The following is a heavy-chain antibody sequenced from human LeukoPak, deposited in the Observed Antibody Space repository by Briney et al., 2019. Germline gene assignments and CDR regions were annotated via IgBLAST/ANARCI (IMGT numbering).Heavy chain of an antibody. Sequence: PGGSLRLPCAASGFTFSSYAMHWVRQAPGKGLEWVAVISYDGSNKYYADSVKGRFTISRDNSKNTLYLQMNSLRAEDTAVYYCAREGSSWYLDYWGQGTLVTVSS. CDR2: ISYDGSNK. D-gene: IGHD6-13*01. J-gene: IGHJ4*02. V-gene: IGHV3-30-3*01. CDR1: GFTFSSYA. CDR3: AREGSSWYLDY.